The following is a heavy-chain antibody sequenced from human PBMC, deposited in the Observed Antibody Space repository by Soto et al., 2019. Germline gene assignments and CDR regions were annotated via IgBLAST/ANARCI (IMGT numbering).Heavy chain of an antibody. Sequence: PSETLSLTCTVSGGSVSSGSYYWSWIRQPPGKGLEWIGYLYYSGSTNYNPSLKSRVTISVDTSKNQFSLKLSSVTAADTAVYYCARERDYYDSSGYYSIDYWGQGTLVTVSS. D-gene: IGHD3-22*01. CDR2: LYYSGST. V-gene: IGHV4-61*01. CDR1: GGSVSSGSYY. J-gene: IGHJ4*02. CDR3: ARERDYYDSSGYYSIDY.